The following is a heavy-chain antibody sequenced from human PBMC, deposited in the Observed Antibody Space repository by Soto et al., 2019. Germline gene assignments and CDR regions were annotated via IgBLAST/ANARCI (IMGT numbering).Heavy chain of an antibody. J-gene: IGHJ4*02. V-gene: IGHV3-48*03. CDR2: ISSSGYTV. Sequence: LRLSCAASRFTFSTYEMNWVRQAPGKGLEWVSYISSSGYTVYYADSVKGRFTISRDNTRNSLYLQMNSLRDEDTALYYCVRYCSTTLCNGVATRTFDYWGQGTLVTVSS. D-gene: IGHD2-2*01. CDR1: RFTFSTYE. CDR3: VRYCSTTLCNGVATRTFDY.